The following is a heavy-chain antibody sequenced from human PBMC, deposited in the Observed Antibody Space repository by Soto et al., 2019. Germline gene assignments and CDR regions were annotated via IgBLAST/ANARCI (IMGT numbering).Heavy chain of an antibody. V-gene: IGHV3-66*01. Sequence: PGVPLRLSCAASGFTVSSNYVSWVRQAPGKRLEWVSVFYSGGTTYSADSCKGRFTIYRDNSKNTLYLQIISLRAEDTAVFYCAREYGSGYYYFYPMDVCGQGTTVTVSS. CDR3: AREYGSGYYYFYPMDV. CDR1: GFTVSSNY. D-gene: IGHD2-8*01. CDR2: FYSGGTT. J-gene: IGHJ6*02.